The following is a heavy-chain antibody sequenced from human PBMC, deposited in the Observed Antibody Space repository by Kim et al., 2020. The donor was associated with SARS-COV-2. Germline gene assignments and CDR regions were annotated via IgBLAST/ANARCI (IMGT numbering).Heavy chain of an antibody. D-gene: IGHD3-22*01. V-gene: IGHV4-59*08. J-gene: IGHJ6*02. CDR2: IYYSGST. CDR3: ARHLFPERRYYYDSSGNGMDV. CDR1: GGSISSYY. Sequence: SETLSLTCTVSGGSISSYYWSWIRQPPGKGLEWIGYIYYSGSTNYNPSLKSRVTISVDTSKNQFSLKLSSVTAADTAVYYCARHLFPERRYYYDSSGNGMDVWGQGTTVTVSS.